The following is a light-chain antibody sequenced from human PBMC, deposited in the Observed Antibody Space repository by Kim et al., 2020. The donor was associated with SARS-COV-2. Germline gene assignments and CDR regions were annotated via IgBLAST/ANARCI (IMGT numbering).Light chain of an antibody. Sequence: SPGERATLSCRASQSISSNLAWYQQKPGQAPRLLIYGASTRATGVPARFSGSGFGTEFTLSISSLQSEDFALYFYQQYNDWPPWTFGQGTKVDIK. V-gene: IGKV3-15*01. CDR2: GAS. J-gene: IGKJ1*01. CDR3: QQYNDWPPWT. CDR1: QSISSN.